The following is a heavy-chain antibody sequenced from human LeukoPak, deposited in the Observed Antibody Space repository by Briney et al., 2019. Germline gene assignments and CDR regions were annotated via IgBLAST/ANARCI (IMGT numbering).Heavy chain of an antibody. V-gene: IGHV3-23*01. CDR2: ISGSGGST. CDR1: GFTFSSYA. D-gene: IGHD3-22*01. J-gene: IGHJ4*02. CDR3: AKDLGGDYYDSSGYPI. Sequence: GSLRLSCAASGFTFSSYAMSWVRQAPGKGLEWVSAISGSGGSTYYADSVKGRSTISRDNSKNTLYLQMNSLRAEDTAVYYCAKDLGGDYYDSSGYPIWGQGTLVTVSS.